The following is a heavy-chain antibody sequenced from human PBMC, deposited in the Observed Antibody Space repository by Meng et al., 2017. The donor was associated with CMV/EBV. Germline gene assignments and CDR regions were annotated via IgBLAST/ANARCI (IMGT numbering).Heavy chain of an antibody. CDR2: IKQDGSEK. CDR1: GFTFSSYW. D-gene: IGHD1-26*01. CDR3: ARDGVGAEAYFDY. V-gene: IGHV3-7*01. Sequence: GGSLRLSCAASGFTFSSYWMSWVRQAPGKGLEWVANIKQDGSEKYYVDSVKGRSTISRDNAKNSLYLQMNSLRAEDTAVYYCARDGVGAEAYFDYWGQGTLVTVSS. J-gene: IGHJ4*02.